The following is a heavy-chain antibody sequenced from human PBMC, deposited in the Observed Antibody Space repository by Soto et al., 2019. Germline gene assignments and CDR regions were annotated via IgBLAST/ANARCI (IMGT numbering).Heavy chain of an antibody. V-gene: IGHV1-46*01. Sequence: PSVKVSCKASGYNLITHYMHWVRQAPGQGPEWMGVINPSTGDTSYAQKFQGRVTMARDTYTSTVYMELSNLRYDDTAVYFCARDFGEVSTTWVGYLEFWGQGTPVTVSS. CDR3: ARDFGEVSTTWVGYLEF. J-gene: IGHJ4*02. D-gene: IGHD3-3*01. CDR1: GYNLITHY. CDR2: INPSTGDT.